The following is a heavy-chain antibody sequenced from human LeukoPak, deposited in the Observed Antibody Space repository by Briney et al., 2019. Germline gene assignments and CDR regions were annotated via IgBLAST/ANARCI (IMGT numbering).Heavy chain of an antibody. J-gene: IGHJ6*03. CDR1: GFTFSSYG. Sequence: GGSLRLSWAASGFTFSSYGMHWVRQATGKGLEWVSAIGTAGDTYYPGSVKGRFTISRENAKNSLYLQMNSLRAGDTAVYYCARASPYSSTYYYMDVWGKGTTVTISS. D-gene: IGHD6-13*01. CDR3: ARASPYSSTYYYMDV. V-gene: IGHV3-13*01. CDR2: IGTAGDT.